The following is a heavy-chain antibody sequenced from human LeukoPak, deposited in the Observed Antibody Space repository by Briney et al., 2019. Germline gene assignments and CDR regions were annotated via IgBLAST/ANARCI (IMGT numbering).Heavy chain of an antibody. V-gene: IGHV3-21*01. CDR1: GFTFSSYS. CDR2: ISSSSSYI. CDR3: AREFGKYYYDSSGLDY. J-gene: IGHJ4*02. D-gene: IGHD3-22*01. Sequence: GGSLRLSCAASGFTFSSYSMNWVRQAPGKGLEWVSSISSSSSYIYYADSVKGRFTISRDNAKNSLYLQMNSLRAEDTAVYCCAREFGKYYYDSSGLDYWGQGTLVTVSS.